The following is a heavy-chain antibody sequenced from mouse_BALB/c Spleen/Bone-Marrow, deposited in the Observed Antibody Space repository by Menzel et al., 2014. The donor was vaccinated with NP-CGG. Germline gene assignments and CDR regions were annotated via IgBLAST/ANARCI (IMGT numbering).Heavy chain of an antibody. D-gene: IGHD2-4*01. J-gene: IGHJ3*01. CDR3: ARHAYYDQTEVSFVY. Sequence: DVQLQESVGGLVKSGGSLKLSSAASGFTFNSYGMSWVRQTPEKRLEWVATISGGGSYTFYPDSVKGRFTISRDNAKNNLYLQLSSLRSEDTALYYCARHAYYDQTEVSFVYWGQGTLVTVSA. V-gene: IGHV5-9-2*01. CDR2: ISGGGSYT. CDR1: GFTFNSYG.